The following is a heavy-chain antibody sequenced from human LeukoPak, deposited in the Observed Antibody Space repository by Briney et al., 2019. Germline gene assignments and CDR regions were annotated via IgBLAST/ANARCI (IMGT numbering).Heavy chain of an antibody. J-gene: IGHJ4*02. CDR1: GITFNSYW. D-gene: IGHD3-16*01. Sequence: PGGSLRLSCAASGITFNSYWMTWVREAPGTGLEWVATIKDDGSGKYYVDSVKGRLTISRENAKNSVYLQMNSLRAEDTGVYYCARESQLGGIDYWGQGTLVSVSS. V-gene: IGHV3-7*04. CDR2: IKDDGSGK. CDR3: ARESQLGGIDY.